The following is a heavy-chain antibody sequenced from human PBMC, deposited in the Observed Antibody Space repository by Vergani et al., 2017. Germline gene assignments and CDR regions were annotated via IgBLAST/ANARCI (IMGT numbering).Heavy chain of an antibody. Sequence: QVQLVESGGGVVQPGRSLRLSCAASGFTFSRSGMHWVRQAPGKGLEWVAVISYDGSNKYYADSVKGRFTISRDNSKNTLYLQMNSLRAEDTAVYYCAKDKQQRGYYYYGRDVWGQGTTVTVSS. CDR2: ISYDGSNK. D-gene: IGHD6-13*01. V-gene: IGHV3-30*18. CDR3: AKDKQQRGYYYYGRDV. CDR1: GFTFSRSG. J-gene: IGHJ6*02.